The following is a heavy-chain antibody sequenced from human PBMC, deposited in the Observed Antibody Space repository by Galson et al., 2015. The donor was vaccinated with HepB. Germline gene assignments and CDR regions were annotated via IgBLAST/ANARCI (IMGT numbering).Heavy chain of an antibody. Sequence: SVKVSCKASGYNLPDYALNWVRQAPGQGLEWMGWINTNTGNPTYAQGFTGRFVFSLDTSVNTAYLEISSLEAEDTAVYYCARTYYYDTSGSAYYVDSWGQGTLVTVSS. V-gene: IGHV7-4-1*02. J-gene: IGHJ4*02. CDR2: INTNTGNP. CDR1: GYNLPDYA. CDR3: ARTYYYDTSGSAYYVDS. D-gene: IGHD3-22*01.